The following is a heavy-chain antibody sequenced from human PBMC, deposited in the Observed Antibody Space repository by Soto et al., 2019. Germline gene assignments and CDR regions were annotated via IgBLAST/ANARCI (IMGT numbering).Heavy chain of an antibody. CDR3: ANFYDSSGYAYFQH. J-gene: IGHJ1*01. Sequence: EVQLLESGGGLVQPGGSLRLSCAASGFTFSSYAMSWVRQAPGKGLEWVSAISGSGGSTYYADSVKGRFTISRDNSKNTRYMQMNSLRAEDAAVYYCANFYDSSGYAYFQHWGQGTLVTVSS. CDR1: GFTFSSYA. CDR2: ISGSGGST. D-gene: IGHD3-22*01. V-gene: IGHV3-23*01.